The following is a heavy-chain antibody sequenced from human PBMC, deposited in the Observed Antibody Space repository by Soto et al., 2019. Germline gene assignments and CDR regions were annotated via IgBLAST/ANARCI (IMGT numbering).Heavy chain of an antibody. Sequence: ASVVVSCKASGYTFTSYYMHWVRQAPGQGLEWMGWINPNSGGTNYAQKFQGWVTMTRDTSISTAYMELSRLRSDDTAVYYCARGSLPVRLGYCSGGSCYQHPYIAFDIWGQGTMVTVSS. D-gene: IGHD2-15*01. CDR3: ARGSLPVRLGYCSGGSCYQHPYIAFDI. CDR1: GYTFTSYY. J-gene: IGHJ3*02. CDR2: INPNSGGT. V-gene: IGHV1-2*04.